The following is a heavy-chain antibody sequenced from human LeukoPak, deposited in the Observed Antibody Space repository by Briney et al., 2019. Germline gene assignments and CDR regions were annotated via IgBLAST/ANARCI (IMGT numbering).Heavy chain of an antibody. V-gene: IGHV3-53*01. CDR3: ARGMMKGAITMVRGARGWFYMDV. Sequence: GGSLRLSCAASGFTVSRNYMSWVRQAPGKGLEWVSIIYSSGTTYYADSVKGRFTISRDNSKNTLYLQMNSLRAEDTAVYYCARGMMKGAITMVRGARGWFYMDVWGKGTTVTISS. J-gene: IGHJ6*03. D-gene: IGHD3-10*01. CDR1: GFTVSRNY. CDR2: IYSSGTT.